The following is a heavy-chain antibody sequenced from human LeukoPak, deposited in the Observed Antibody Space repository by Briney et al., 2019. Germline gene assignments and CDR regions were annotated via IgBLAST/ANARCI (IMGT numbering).Heavy chain of an antibody. J-gene: IGHJ4*02. CDR2: IYYSGST. Sequence: SETLSLTCTVSGGSISSSSYYWGWIRQPPGKGLEWIGSIYYSGSTYYNPSLKSRVTISVDTSKNQVSLKLSSVTAADTAVYYCASYYSDSSGYYPAVDYWGQGTLVTVSS. CDR1: GGSISSSSYY. CDR3: ASYYSDSSGYYPAVDY. D-gene: IGHD3-22*01. V-gene: IGHV4-39*07.